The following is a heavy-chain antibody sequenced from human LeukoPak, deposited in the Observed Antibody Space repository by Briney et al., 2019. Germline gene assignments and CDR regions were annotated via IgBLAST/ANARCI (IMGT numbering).Heavy chain of an antibody. V-gene: IGHV1-69*04. CDR1: GGTFSSYT. D-gene: IGHD1-26*01. CDR3: AREIVGAKKANLDY. CDR2: IIPILGIA. J-gene: IGHJ4*02. Sequence: GSSVKVSCKASGGTFSSYTISWVRQAPGQGLEWMGRIIPILGIANYAQKFQGRVTITADKSTSTAYMELSSLRSEDTAVYYCAREIVGAKKANLDYWGQGTLVTVSS.